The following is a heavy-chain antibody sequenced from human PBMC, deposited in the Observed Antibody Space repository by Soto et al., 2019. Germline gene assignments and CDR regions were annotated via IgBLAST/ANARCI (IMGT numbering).Heavy chain of an antibody. Sequence: QVQLQESGPGLVKPSQTLSLTCTVSGGSISSGGYYWSWIRQHPGKGLEWIGYIYYSGSTYYNPSLKSRVTISVDTSKNQFSLKLSSVTAADTAVYYCARVYPLTTAYFDWYESYYMDVWGKGTTVTVSS. J-gene: IGHJ6*03. CDR1: GGSISSGGYY. V-gene: IGHV4-31*03. CDR2: IYYSGST. CDR3: ARVYPLTTAYFDWYESYYMDV. D-gene: IGHD3-9*01.